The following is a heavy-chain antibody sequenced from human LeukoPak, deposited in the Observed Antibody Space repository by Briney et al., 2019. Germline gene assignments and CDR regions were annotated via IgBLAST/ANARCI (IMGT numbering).Heavy chain of an antibody. D-gene: IGHD3-3*01. V-gene: IGHV3-33*06. J-gene: IGHJ4*02. CDR1: GFTFDDYA. CDR2: IWYDGSNK. CDR3: AKDWSGLRPGNYFDY. Sequence: GGSLRLSCAASGFTFDDYAMHWVRQAPGKGLEWVAVIWYDGSNKYYADSVKGRFTISRDNSKNTLYLQMNSLRAEDTAVYYCAKDWSGLRPGNYFDYWGQGTLVTVSS.